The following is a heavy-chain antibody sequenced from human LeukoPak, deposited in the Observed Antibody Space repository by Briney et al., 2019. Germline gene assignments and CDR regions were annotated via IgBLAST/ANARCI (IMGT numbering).Heavy chain of an antibody. Sequence: SETLSLTCTISGGYISDYYWGWIRQSPGKGLEWIGYIYYTETSYNPSLKSRVTISADTSKNQFSLKLYSVTAADTAVYYCATRKLGNDYWGQGTLVTVSS. CDR3: ATRKLGNDY. CDR1: GGYISDYY. D-gene: IGHD7-27*01. CDR2: IYYTET. V-gene: IGHV4-59*01. J-gene: IGHJ4*02.